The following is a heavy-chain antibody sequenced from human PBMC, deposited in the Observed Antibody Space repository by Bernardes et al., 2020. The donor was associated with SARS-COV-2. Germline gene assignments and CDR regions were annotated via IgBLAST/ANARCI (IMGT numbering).Heavy chain of an antibody. J-gene: IGHJ6*03. CDR3: VRAGLPEYTTFGVPTIYYMDV. Sequence: GGSLKVSCAASGFTFSNDDMDWVRQSPGKGLEWVARITGGGDTYYSGSVQGRFTISKEDDKNYLYLQMNSLRAEDTAVYYCVRAGLPEYTTFGVPTIYYMDVWGVGTTVTVSS. CDR1: GFTFSNDD. CDR2: ITGGGDT. D-gene: IGHD3-3*01. V-gene: IGHV3-13*04.